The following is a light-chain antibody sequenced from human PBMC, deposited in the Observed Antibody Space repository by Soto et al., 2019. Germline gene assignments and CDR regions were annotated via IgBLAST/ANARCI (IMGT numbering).Light chain of an antibody. V-gene: IGKV3-15*01. CDR1: QGIGNT. J-gene: IGKJ5*01. CDR2: GAS. Sequence: EIVITQSPATLSVSPGEGATLSCRASQGIGNTLAWYQQKPGQTPRLLIYGASIRATGVPARFSGSGSGTDFTLTISSLQSEDVAVYYCQQHGSSPITFGQGTRLEIK. CDR3: QQHGSSPIT.